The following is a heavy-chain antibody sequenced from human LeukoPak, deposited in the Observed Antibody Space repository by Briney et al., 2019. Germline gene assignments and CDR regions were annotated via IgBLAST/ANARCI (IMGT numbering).Heavy chain of an antibody. D-gene: IGHD3-3*01. J-gene: IGHJ5*02. CDR2: IYYSGST. Sequence: SETLSLTCTVSGGSISSSSYYWGWIRQPPGKGLEWIGGIYYSGSTYYNPSLKSRVTISVGTSKNQFSLKLSSVTAADTAVYYCARVRASDDFWSGPNWFDPWGQGTLVTVSS. CDR3: ARVRASDDFWSGPNWFDP. V-gene: IGHV4-39*07. CDR1: GGSISSSSYY.